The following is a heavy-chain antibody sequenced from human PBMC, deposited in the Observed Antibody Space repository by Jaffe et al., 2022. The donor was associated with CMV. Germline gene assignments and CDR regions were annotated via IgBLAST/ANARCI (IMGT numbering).Heavy chain of an antibody. CDR1: GGSISSYY. J-gene: IGHJ6*03. CDR3: ARMAYDFWSGSPFGYYYMDV. D-gene: IGHD3-3*01. CDR2: IYYSGST. V-gene: IGHV4-59*01. Sequence: QVQLQESGPGLVKPSETLSLTCTVSGGSISSYYWSWIRQPPGKGLEWIGYIYYSGSTNYNPSLKSRVTISVDTSKNQFSLKLSSVTAADTAVYYCARMAYDFWSGSPFGYYYMDVWGKGTTVTVSS.